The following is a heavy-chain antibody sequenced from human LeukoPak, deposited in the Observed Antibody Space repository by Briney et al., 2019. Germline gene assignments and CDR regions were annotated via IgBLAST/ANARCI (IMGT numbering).Heavy chain of an antibody. V-gene: IGHV5-51*01. CDR1: GYSFTSYW. J-gene: IGHJ4*02. CDR2: IYPGDSDT. CDR3: AGSYGSGSYYNGSYY. D-gene: IGHD3-10*01. Sequence: GESLKISCKGSGYSFTSYWIGWVRQMPGKGLEWMGIIYPGDSDTRYSPSFQGQVTISADKSISTAYLQWSSLKASDTAMYYCAGSYGSGSYYNGSYYWGQGTLVTVSS.